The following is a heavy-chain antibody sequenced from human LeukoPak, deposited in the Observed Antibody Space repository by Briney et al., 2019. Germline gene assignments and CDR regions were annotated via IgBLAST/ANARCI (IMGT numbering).Heavy chain of an antibody. V-gene: IGHV4-39*07. Sequence: GSLRLSCAASGFTFSSYSMNWVRQAPGKGLDWIGSIYYRGSTYYNPSLKSRVTISVDTSKNQFSLKLSSVTAADTAVYYCARADYDILTGYYTGFDYWGQGTLVTVSS. CDR2: IYYRGST. CDR1: GFTFSSYS. D-gene: IGHD3-9*01. CDR3: ARADYDILTGYYTGFDY. J-gene: IGHJ4*02.